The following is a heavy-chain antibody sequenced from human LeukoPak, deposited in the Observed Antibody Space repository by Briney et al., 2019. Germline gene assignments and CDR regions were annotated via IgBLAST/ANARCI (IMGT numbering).Heavy chain of an antibody. D-gene: IGHD2-2*01. CDR2: IYHSGST. J-gene: IGHJ4*02. CDR1: GGSISSGGYS. CDR3: AKVGLFGVPAAIFYFDY. V-gene: IGHV4-30-2*01. Sequence: PSETLSLTCAVSGGSISSGGYSWSWLRQPPGKGLEWIGYIYHSGSTYYNPSLKSRVTISVDRSKNQFSLKLSSVTAADTAVYYCAKVGLFGVPAAIFYFDYWGQGTLVTVSS.